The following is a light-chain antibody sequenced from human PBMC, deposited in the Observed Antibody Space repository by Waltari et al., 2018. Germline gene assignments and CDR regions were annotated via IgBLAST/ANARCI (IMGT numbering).Light chain of an antibody. CDR1: QGINSY. Sequence: IQLTQSPSSLSASVGDSVTITCRASQGINSYLAWYQQKPGKAPKLLIYKASSLETGVPSRFSGSGSGTEFTLTISSLQPEDFAVYYCQQRNSYPPTFGQGTKVEIK. CDR3: QQRNSYPPT. V-gene: IGKV1-13*02. CDR2: KAS. J-gene: IGKJ1*01.